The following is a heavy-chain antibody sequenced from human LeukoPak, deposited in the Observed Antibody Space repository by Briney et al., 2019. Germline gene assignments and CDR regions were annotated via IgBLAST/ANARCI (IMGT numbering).Heavy chain of an antibody. D-gene: IGHD6-19*01. CDR2: IYYSGST. V-gene: IGHV4-31*03. CDR1: GGSIRSSYYY. CDR3: VSGSSGWLYFQH. Sequence: SETLSLTCTVSGGSIRSSYYYWSWIRQHPGKGLEWIGYIYYSGSTYYNPSLKSRVTISVDTSKNQFSLKLSSVTAADTAVYYCVSGSSGWLYFQHWGQGTLVTVSS. J-gene: IGHJ1*01.